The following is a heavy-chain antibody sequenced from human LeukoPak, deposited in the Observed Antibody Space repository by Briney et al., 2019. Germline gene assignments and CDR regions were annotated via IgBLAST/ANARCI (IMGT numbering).Heavy chain of an antibody. V-gene: IGHV4-34*01. CDR3: ARAVGGDGSGSL. D-gene: IGHD3-10*01. CDR1: GGSFSGYY. J-gene: IGHJ4*02. Sequence: SETLSLTCAVYGGSFSGYYWSWIRQPPGKGLEWIGEINHSGSTNYNPSLKSRVTISVDTSKNQFSLKLSSVTAADTAVYYCARAVGGDGSGSLWGPGALVTVSS. CDR2: INHSGST.